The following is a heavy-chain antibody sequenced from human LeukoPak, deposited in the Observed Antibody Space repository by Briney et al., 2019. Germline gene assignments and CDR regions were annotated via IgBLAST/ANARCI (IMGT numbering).Heavy chain of an antibody. CDR2: ISTTGTPT. D-gene: IGHD6-19*01. V-gene: IGHV3-48*03. J-gene: IGHJ5*02. Sequence: PGVPLRLSCVVSVCTLSSFEMHWLRQAPGKGLEGVLYISTTGTPTYYADSVKGRFTISRDTAKNSLYLQMNSLRAEDTALYYCARAGSSGWSRFDWFDPWGQGTLVTVSS. CDR1: VCTLSSFE. CDR3: ARAGSSGWSRFDWFDP.